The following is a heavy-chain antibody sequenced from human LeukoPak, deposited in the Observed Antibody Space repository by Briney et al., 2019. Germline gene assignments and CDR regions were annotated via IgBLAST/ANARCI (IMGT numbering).Heavy chain of an antibody. CDR2: FDPEDGET. CDR3: ARDTGWTSGTTGIPSDY. CDR1: GYTLTELS. Sequence: GASVKVSCKVSGYTLTELSMHWVRQAPGKGLEWMGGFDPEDGETIYAQKFQGRVTMTEDTSTDTAYMGLSSLRAEDTAVYYCARDTGWTSGTTGIPSDYWGQGTLVTVSS. V-gene: IGHV1-24*01. J-gene: IGHJ4*02. D-gene: IGHD1-1*01.